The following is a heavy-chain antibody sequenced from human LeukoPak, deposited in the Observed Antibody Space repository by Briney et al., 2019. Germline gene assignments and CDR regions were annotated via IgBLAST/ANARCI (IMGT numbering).Heavy chain of an antibody. Sequence: PGGSLRLSCAASGFTFSSYAMSWVRQAPGKGLEWVSAISGSGGSTYHADSVKGRFTISRDNSKNTLYLQMNSLRAEDTAVYYCAKFLRCSGGSCYSDYSDYWGQGTLVTVSS. CDR1: GFTFSSYA. D-gene: IGHD2-15*01. CDR3: AKFLRCSGGSCYSDYSDY. V-gene: IGHV3-23*01. CDR2: ISGSGGST. J-gene: IGHJ4*02.